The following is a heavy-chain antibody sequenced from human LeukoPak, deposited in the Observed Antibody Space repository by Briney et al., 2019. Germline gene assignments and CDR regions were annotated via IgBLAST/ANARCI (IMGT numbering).Heavy chain of an antibody. V-gene: IGHV3-30-3*01. D-gene: IGHD1-26*01. CDR1: GFTFSTYA. Sequence: GGSLRLSCAASGFTFSTYAMSWVRQAPGKGLEWVAVISYDGSNKYYADSVKGRFTISRDNSKNTLYLQMNSLRAEDTAVYYCARDLRYSGSYPDYWGQGTLVTVSS. CDR2: ISYDGSNK. J-gene: IGHJ4*02. CDR3: ARDLRYSGSYPDY.